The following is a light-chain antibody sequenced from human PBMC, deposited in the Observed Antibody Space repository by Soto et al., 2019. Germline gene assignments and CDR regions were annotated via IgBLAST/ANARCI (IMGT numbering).Light chain of an antibody. Sequence: QSALTQPASVSGFPGQSITISCTGTSSDVGAYNYVSWYQHHPGKAPKLMIYDVVNRPSGVSERFSGSKSGFTASLTISGLQAEDESHYYCASFTSISTYVFGTGTKVTVL. CDR3: ASFTSISTYV. CDR1: SSDVGAYNY. J-gene: IGLJ1*01. CDR2: DVV. V-gene: IGLV2-14*01.